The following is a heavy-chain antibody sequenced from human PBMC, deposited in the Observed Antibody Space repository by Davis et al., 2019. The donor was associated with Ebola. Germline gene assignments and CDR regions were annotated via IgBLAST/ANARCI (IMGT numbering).Heavy chain of an antibody. CDR3: ARDLREWEQLGAFDI. Sequence: GESLKISCAASGFTFSSYAMHWVRQAPGKGLEWVAVISYDGSNKYYADSVKGRFTISRDNSKNTLYLQMNSLRAEDTAVYYCARDLREWEQLGAFDIWGQGTMVTVSS. CDR1: GFTFSSYA. CDR2: ISYDGSNK. J-gene: IGHJ3*02. V-gene: IGHV3-30*04. D-gene: IGHD1-26*01.